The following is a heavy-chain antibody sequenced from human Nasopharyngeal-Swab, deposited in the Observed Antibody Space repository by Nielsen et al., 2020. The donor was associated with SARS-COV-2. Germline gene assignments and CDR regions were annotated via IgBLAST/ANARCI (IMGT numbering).Heavy chain of an antibody. J-gene: IGHJ6*02. Sequence: SLKISCAASGFPFDDYAMHWVRQFPGKGLEWVSTITWNGRIIRFADSVKGRFTTSRDNAKNSLYLQMNSLRAEDTAVYYCARDSQDIVVVAYYGMDVWGQGTTVTVSS. CDR2: ITWNGRII. D-gene: IGHD2-2*01. CDR3: ARDSQDIVVVAYYGMDV. CDR1: GFPFDDYA. V-gene: IGHV3-9*01.